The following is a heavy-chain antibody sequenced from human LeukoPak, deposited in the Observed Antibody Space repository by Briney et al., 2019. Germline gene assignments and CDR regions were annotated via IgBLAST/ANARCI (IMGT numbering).Heavy chain of an antibody. Sequence: SETLSLTCAVYGGSFSGYYWSWIRQPPGKGLEWIGEINHSGSTNYNPSLKSRVTISVDTSKNQFSLKLSSVTAADTAVYYCARIPYCSSTSCLRARYYYYYMDVWGKGTTVTVSS. J-gene: IGHJ6*03. D-gene: IGHD2-2*01. CDR3: ARIPYCSSTSCLRARYYYYYMDV. V-gene: IGHV4-34*01. CDR1: GGSFSGYY. CDR2: INHSGST.